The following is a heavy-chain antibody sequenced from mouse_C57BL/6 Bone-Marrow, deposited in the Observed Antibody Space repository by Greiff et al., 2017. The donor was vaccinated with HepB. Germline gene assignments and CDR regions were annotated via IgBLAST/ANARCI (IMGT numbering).Heavy chain of an antibody. Sequence: EVQGVESGGDLVKPGGSLKLSCAASGFTFSSYGMSWVLQTPDKRLEWVATISSGGSYTYYPDSVKGRFTISRDNAKNTLYLQMSSLKSEDTAMYYCARPRDGYYPYFDVWGTGTTVTVSS. CDR1: GFTFSSYG. CDR2: ISSGGSYT. J-gene: IGHJ1*03. CDR3: ARPRDGYYPYFDV. V-gene: IGHV5-6*01. D-gene: IGHD2-3*01.